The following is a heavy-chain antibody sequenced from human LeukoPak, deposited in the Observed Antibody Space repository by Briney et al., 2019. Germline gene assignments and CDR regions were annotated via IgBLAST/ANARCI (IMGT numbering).Heavy chain of an antibody. J-gene: IGHJ6*03. V-gene: IGHV4-39*07. Sequence: PSETLSLTCTVSGGSISSSSYYWGWIRQPPGKGLEWIGSIYYSGSTYYNPSLKSRVTISVDTSKNQFSLKLSSVTAEDTAVYYCARDRPPIKAAAEWDYYYYMDVWGKGTTVTVSS. CDR1: GGSISSSSYY. CDR2: IYYSGST. D-gene: IGHD6-13*01. CDR3: ARDRPPIKAAAEWDYYYYMDV.